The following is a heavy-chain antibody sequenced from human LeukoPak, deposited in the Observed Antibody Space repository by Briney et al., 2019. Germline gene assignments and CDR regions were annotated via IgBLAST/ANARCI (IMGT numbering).Heavy chain of an antibody. CDR3: ARGGGYCSSTSCYSNWFDP. V-gene: IGHV1-8*01. Sequence: ASVKVSCKASGYTFTSYDINWVRQAPGQGLEWMGWMNPNSGNTGYSQKFQGRVTMTRNTSINTAYMELSSLRSEDTAVYYCARGGGYCSSTSCYSNWFDPWGQGTLVTVSS. CDR2: MNPNSGNT. J-gene: IGHJ5*02. CDR1: GYTFTSYD. D-gene: IGHD2-2*01.